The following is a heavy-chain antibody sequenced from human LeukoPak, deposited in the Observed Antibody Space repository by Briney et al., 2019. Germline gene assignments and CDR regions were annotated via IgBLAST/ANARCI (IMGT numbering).Heavy chain of an antibody. CDR2: IYHSGST. D-gene: IGHD6-19*01. CDR1: GGSISSSNW. Sequence: SETLSLTCAVSGGSISSSNWWSWVRPPPGKGLEWIGEIYHSGSTNYNPSLKSRVTISVDKSKNQFSLKLSSVTAADTAVYYCARGRIAVAGTIGDFDYWGQGTLVTVSS. J-gene: IGHJ4*02. V-gene: IGHV4-4*02. CDR3: ARGRIAVAGTIGDFDY.